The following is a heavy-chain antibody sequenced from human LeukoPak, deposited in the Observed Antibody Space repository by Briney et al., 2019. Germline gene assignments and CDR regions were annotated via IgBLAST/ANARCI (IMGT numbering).Heavy chain of an antibody. D-gene: IGHD5-12*01. CDR3: ARARGSSGPLDY. J-gene: IGHJ4*02. V-gene: IGHV4-30-4*08. CDR1: GGSISSGDYY. Sequence: SETLSLTCTVSGGSISSGDYYWSWIRQPPGKGLEWIGYIYYSGSTYYNPSLKSRVTISVDKSKNQVSLVLSSVTAADTAVYSCARARGSSGPLDYWGQGTLVTVSS. CDR2: IYYSGST.